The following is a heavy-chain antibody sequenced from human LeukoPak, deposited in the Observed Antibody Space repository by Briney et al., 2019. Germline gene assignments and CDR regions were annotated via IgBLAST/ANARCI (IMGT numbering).Heavy chain of an antibody. CDR3: AREGYCSGGSCDNWFAP. Sequence: SETLSLTCAVSGGSISSGGYSWSWIRQPPGKGLEWIGYIYHSGSTYYNPSLKSRVTISVDRSKNQFSLNLSSVTAADTAVYYCAREGYCSGGSCDNWFAPWGQGTLVTVSS. V-gene: IGHV4-30-2*01. J-gene: IGHJ5*02. D-gene: IGHD2-15*01. CDR1: GGSISSGGYS. CDR2: IYHSGST.